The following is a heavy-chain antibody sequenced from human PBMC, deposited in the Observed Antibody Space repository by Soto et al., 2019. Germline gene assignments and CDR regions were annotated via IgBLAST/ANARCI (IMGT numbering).Heavy chain of an antibody. V-gene: IGHV3-11*01. D-gene: IGHD3-3*01. CDR2: ISSSGSTI. CDR1: GFTFSDYY. CDR3: ARDQSATYYDFWSGRIRDAFDI. Sequence: GGSLRLSCAASGFTFSDYYMSWIRQAPGKGLEWVSYISSSGSTIYYADSVKGRFTISRDNAKNSLYPQMNSLRAEDTAVYYCARDQSATYYDFWSGRIRDAFDIWGQGTMVTVSS. J-gene: IGHJ3*02.